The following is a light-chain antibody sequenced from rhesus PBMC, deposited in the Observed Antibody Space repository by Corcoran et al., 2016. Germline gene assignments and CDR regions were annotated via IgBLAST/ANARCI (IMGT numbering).Light chain of an antibody. CDR3: LQGYSTPFT. Sequence: DIQITQSPSSLSASVGDRVTITCRASQGISDYLSWYQQKPGKAPKRRIYAESSLERGVTSRFSVSGSGTDFTHTISRLQPEDFAAYYCLQGYSTPFTFGPGTKLDIK. J-gene: IGKJ3*01. CDR2: AES. V-gene: IGKV1-36*02. CDR1: QGISDY.